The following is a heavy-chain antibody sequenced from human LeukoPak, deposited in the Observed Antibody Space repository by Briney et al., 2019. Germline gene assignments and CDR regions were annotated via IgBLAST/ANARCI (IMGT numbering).Heavy chain of an antibody. CDR2: IYHSGST. V-gene: IGHV4-61*08. J-gene: IGHJ5*02. CDR3: ARLNVYSSGWYPNWFGP. D-gene: IGHD6-19*01. Sequence: SETLSLTCTVSGGSVSSGVDYWSWTRQPPGKGLEWIGYIYHSGSTNYNPSPKSRVTILVDTSNNQFSLKVTSVTAADTAVYYCARLNVYSSGWYPNWFGPWGQGTLVTVSS. CDR1: GGSVSSGVDY.